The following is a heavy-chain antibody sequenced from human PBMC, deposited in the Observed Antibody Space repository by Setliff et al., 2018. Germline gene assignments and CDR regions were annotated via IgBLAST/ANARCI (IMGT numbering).Heavy chain of an antibody. CDR3: SSAPILYSDSSGLSGTFDI. V-gene: IGHV4-30-4*08. CDR1: GSSISSGDYY. CDR2: IYYSGST. Sequence: TLSLTCTVSGSSISSGDYYWSWILQPPGKALEFVGYIYYSGSTNYNPSLKSRVTISIDTSKNQFSLKVNSVTAADTAVYYCSSAPILYSDSSGLSGTFDIWGQGTMVTVSS. D-gene: IGHD3-22*01. J-gene: IGHJ3*02.